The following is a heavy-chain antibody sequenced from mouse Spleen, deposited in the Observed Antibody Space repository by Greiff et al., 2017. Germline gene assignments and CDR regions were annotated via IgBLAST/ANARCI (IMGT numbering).Heavy chain of an antibody. D-gene: IGHD1-1*01. J-gene: IGHJ3*01. V-gene: IGHV1-52*01. Sequence: QVQLQQPGAELVRPGSSVKLSCKASGYTFTSYWMHWVKQRPIQGLEWIGNIDPSDSETHYNQKFKDKATLTVDKSSSTAYMQLSSLTSEDSAVYYCARGGGYYGSSFFAYWGQGTLVTVSA. CDR1: GYTFTSYW. CDR3: ARGGGYYGSSFFAY. CDR2: IDPSDSET.